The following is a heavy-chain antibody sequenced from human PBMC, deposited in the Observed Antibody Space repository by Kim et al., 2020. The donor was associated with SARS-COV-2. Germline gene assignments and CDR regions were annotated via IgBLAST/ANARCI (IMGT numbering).Heavy chain of an antibody. CDR2: IIPIFGTA. CDR3: AGNIVLVPLHYYYYMDV. J-gene: IGHJ6*03. V-gene: IGHV1-69*13. Sequence: SVKVSCKASGGTFSSYAISWVRQAPGQGLEWMGGIIPIFGTANYAQKFQGRVTITADESTSTAYMELSSLRSEDTAVYYCAGNIVLVPLHYYYYMDVWGKGTTVTVSS. D-gene: IGHD2-8*02. CDR1: GGTFSSYA.